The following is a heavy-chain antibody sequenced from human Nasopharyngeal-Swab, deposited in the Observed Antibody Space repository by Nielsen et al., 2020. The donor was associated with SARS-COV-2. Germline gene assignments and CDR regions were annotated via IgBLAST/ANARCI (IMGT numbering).Heavy chain of an antibody. CDR1: GGSISSYY. CDR3: ARILTIFGVVASYYFDH. Sequence: ESLKISCTVSGGSISSYYGSWIRQPPGKGLEWSGYIYYSGSTNYNPSLKSRVTISVDTSKNQFSLKLSSVTAADTAVYYCARILTIFGVVASYYFDHWGQGTLVTVSS. CDR2: IYYSGST. V-gene: IGHV4-59*01. J-gene: IGHJ4*02. D-gene: IGHD3-3*01.